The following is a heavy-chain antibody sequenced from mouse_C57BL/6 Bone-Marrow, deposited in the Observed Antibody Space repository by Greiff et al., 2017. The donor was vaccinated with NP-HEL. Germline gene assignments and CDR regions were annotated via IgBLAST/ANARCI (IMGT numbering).Heavy chain of an antibody. Sequence: QVTLKECGPGILQPSQTLSLTCSFSGFSLSTFGMGVGWIRQPSGKGLEWLAHIWWDDDKYYNPALKSRLTISKDTSKNQVFLKIANVDTADTATYYCARIYYDYHYYAMDYWGQGTSVTVSS. J-gene: IGHJ4*01. CDR2: IWWDDDK. CDR3: ARIYYDYHYYAMDY. D-gene: IGHD2-4*01. V-gene: IGHV8-8*01. CDR1: GFSLSTFGMG.